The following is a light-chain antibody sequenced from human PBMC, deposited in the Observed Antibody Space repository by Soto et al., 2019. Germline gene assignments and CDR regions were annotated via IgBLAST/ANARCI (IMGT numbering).Light chain of an antibody. CDR2: AAS. CDR1: QSISSH. Sequence: DIQLTQSPSFLSASVGDRVTITCRASQSISSHVAWYRQKSGKAPMLLIYAASTLQSGVPSRFSGSGSGPEFTLTISSLHPEDFATYYCQHLDSFPLAFGGGTTVEI. J-gene: IGKJ4*01. V-gene: IGKV1-9*01. CDR3: QHLDSFPLA.